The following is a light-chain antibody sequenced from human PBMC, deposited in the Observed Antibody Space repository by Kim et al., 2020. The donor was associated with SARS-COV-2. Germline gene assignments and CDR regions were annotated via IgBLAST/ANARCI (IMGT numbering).Light chain of an antibody. CDR2: QDS. J-gene: IGLJ2*01. V-gene: IGLV3-1*01. CDR3: KAWDRSTVV. CDR1: KLGDKN. Sequence: SYELTQPPSVSVSPGKTASITCYGDKLGDKNDRWYQQKPGQSPVLVIYQDSKRPSGIPERFSGSNSGNTATLTISGTQAMDEADYYCKAWDRSTVVFGGG.